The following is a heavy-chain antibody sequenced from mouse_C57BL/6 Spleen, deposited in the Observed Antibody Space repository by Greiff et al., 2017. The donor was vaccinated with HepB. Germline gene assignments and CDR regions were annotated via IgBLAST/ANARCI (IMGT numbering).Heavy chain of an antibody. CDR1: GFNIKDDY. Sequence: EVQLQQSGAELVRPGASVKLSCTASGFNIKDDYMHWVKQRPEQGLEWIGWIDPENGDTEYASKFQGKATITADTSSNTAYLQLSSLTSADTAVYYCTTPPSSFAYWGQGTLVTVSA. CDR2: IDPENGDT. J-gene: IGHJ3*01. CDR3: TTPPSSFAY. V-gene: IGHV14-4*01.